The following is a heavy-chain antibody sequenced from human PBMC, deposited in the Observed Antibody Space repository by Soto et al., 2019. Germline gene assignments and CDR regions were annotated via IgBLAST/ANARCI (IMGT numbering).Heavy chain of an antibody. J-gene: IGHJ3*01. CDR2: ISTDNGDT. CDR1: GYIFTEYG. Sequence: QVQLVQSGPEVKKPGASVKVSCKASGYIFTEYGLSWERQAPGQGLEWLGWISTDNGDTNYAQRLRGRVSMTTDTSTSTAYMELRSLRSADTATYYCARVTLGAWGQGTMVTVSS. CDR3: ARVTLGA. V-gene: IGHV1-18*01.